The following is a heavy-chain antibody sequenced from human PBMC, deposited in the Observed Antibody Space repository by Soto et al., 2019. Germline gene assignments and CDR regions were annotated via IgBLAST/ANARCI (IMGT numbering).Heavy chain of an antibody. J-gene: IGHJ4*02. D-gene: IGHD2-21*01. CDR2: INPNSGGT. CDR3: ARQYCGGDCPFDN. CDR1: GYTFTGYY. Sequence: ASVKVSCKASGYTFTGYYMHWVRQAPGQGLEWMGWINPNSGGTNYAQKFQGWVTMTRDTSISTAYMELSRLRSDDTAVYYCARQYCGGDCPFDNWGQETRVTVPS. V-gene: IGHV1-2*04.